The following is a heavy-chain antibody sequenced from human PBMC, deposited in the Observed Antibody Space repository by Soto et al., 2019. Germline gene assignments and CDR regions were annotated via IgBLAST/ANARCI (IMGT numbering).Heavy chain of an antibody. CDR1: GFTFSSYG. V-gene: IGHV3-30*18. CDR2: ISYDGSNK. CDR3: AKDLELANFGMDV. J-gene: IGHJ6*02. D-gene: IGHD1-26*01. Sequence: GGSLRLSCAASGFTFSSYGMHWVRQAPGKGLEWVAVISYDGSNKYYADSVKGRFTISRDNSKNTLYLQMNSLRAEDTAVYYCAKDLELANFGMDVWGQGTTVTVSS.